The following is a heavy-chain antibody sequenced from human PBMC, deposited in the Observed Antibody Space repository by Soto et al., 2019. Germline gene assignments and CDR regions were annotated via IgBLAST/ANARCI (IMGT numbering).Heavy chain of an antibody. CDR1: GDSISNYH. V-gene: IGHV4-59*01. Sequence: SETLSLTCTVSGDSISNYHWSWIRQPPGKGLEWIGYIYHSGSTNYNPSLKSRVTISVDTSKNQFSLKLSSMTAADTAVYYCARRHRSLGVDITTNFDYWGRGTQVTVSS. CDR2: IYHSGST. CDR3: ARRHRSLGVDITTNFDY. J-gene: IGHJ4*02. D-gene: IGHD3-22*01.